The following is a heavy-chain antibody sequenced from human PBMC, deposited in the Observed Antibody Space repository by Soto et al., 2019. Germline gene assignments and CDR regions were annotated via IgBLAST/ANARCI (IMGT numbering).Heavy chain of an antibody. CDR3: ARTGAGSFWSGYHYYGMDV. CDR1: GGSISSYY. V-gene: IGHV4-59*01. J-gene: IGHJ6*02. CDR2: IYYSGST. D-gene: IGHD3-3*01. Sequence: QVQLQESGPGLVKPSETLSLTCTVSGGSISSYYWSWIRQPPGKGLEWIGYIYYSGSTNYNPSLKSRVTISVDTSKNQFSLKLSSVTAADTAVYYCARTGAGSFWSGYHYYGMDVWGQGTTVTVSS.